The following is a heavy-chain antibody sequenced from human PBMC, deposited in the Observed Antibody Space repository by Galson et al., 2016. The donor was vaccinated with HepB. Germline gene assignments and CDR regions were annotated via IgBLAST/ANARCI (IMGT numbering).Heavy chain of an antibody. CDR3: GKLGEGIGWYVHH. D-gene: IGHD6-19*01. CDR2: LSDTGTRR. Sequence: SLRLSCAASGFNVGNYALSWVRQAPGKGLEWVATLSDTGTRRDYADSVKGRFTISRDRSKNTLDVQMNSLRAEDTGVYYCGKLGEGIGWYVHHWGQGTLVTVSS. V-gene: IGHV3-23*01. J-gene: IGHJ1*01. CDR1: GFNVGNYA.